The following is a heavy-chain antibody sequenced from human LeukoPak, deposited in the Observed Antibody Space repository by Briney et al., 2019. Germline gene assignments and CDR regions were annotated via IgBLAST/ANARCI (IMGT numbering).Heavy chain of an antibody. D-gene: IGHD5-18*01. Sequence: ASVKVSCKAYGGTFSSYAISWVRQAPGQGLEWMGRIIPIFGIANYAQKFQGRVTITADKSTSTAYMELSSLRSEDTAVYYCARVVTPHDAFDIWGQGTMVTVSS. CDR3: ARVVTPHDAFDI. CDR2: IIPIFGIA. CDR1: GGTFSSYA. V-gene: IGHV1-69*04. J-gene: IGHJ3*02.